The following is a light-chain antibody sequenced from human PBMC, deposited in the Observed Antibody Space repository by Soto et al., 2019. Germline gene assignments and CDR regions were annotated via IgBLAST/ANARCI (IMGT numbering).Light chain of an antibody. CDR1: QSVSSN. J-gene: IGKJ5*01. Sequence: DIVMTQSPDSLAVSLGGGSTSKGRASQSVSSNLAWYQQKPGQAPRLLIYGASTRASGIPDRFSGSGSGTDFTLTINRVEPEDSAVYYCQQYYTLITFGQGTRLEIK. CDR2: GAS. CDR3: QQYYTLIT. V-gene: IGKV3D-15*01.